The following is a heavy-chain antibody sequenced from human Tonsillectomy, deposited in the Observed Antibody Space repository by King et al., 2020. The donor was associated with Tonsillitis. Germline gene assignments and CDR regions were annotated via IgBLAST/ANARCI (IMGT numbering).Heavy chain of an antibody. V-gene: IGHV3-43*02. Sequence: QLVQSGGGVVQPGGSLRLSCAASGFTFDDYAMHWVRQAPGKGLEWVSLISGDGGSTYYADSVKGRFTISRDNSKNSLYLQMNSLRTEDTALYYCAKDNDFWSGPPMDVWGKWTTVTVSS. J-gene: IGHJ6*04. D-gene: IGHD3-3*01. CDR1: GFTFDDYA. CDR2: ISGDGGST. CDR3: AKDNDFWSGPPMDV.